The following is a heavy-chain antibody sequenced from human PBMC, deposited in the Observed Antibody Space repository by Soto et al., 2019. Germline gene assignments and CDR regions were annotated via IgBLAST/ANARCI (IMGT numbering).Heavy chain of an antibody. V-gene: IGHV1-69*13. J-gene: IGHJ5*02. CDR1: GGTFSSYA. CDR3: ARNYYYDILTGYLWFDP. CDR2: IIPIFGTA. D-gene: IGHD3-9*01. Sequence: SVKVSCKASGGTFSSYASSWVRQAPGQGLEWMGGIIPIFGTANYARKFQGRVTITADESTSTAYMELSSLRSEDTAVYYCARNYYYDILTGYLWFDPWGQGTLVTVSS.